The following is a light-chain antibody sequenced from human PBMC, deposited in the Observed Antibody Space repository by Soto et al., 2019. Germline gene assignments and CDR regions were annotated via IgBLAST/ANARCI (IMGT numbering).Light chain of an antibody. CDR1: QNIGSN. J-gene: IGKJ5*01. Sequence: ELMMTQSPATLSASPGERVILYCRASQNIGSNLAWYQQRPGQAPRLLMYGASTRATETPARFSGSGSATDFTLTISSLQSEDFAVYYCQQYNNWPPYTFGQGTRLEIK. V-gene: IGKV3-15*01. CDR3: QQYNNWPPYT. CDR2: GAS.